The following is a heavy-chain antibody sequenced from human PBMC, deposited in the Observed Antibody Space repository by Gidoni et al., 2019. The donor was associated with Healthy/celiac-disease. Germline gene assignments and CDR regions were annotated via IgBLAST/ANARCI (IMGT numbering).Heavy chain of an antibody. D-gene: IGHD5-18*01. CDR1: GGSISSSSYY. CDR3: ARLHTAMALDV. J-gene: IGHJ6*02. Sequence: QLQLQESGPGLVKPSETLSLTCTVSGGSISSSSYYWGWIRQPPGKGLEWIGSIYYSGSTYYNPSLKSRVTISVDTSKNQFSLKLSSVTAADTAVYYCARLHTAMALDVWGQGTTVTVSS. V-gene: IGHV4-39*01. CDR2: IYYSGST.